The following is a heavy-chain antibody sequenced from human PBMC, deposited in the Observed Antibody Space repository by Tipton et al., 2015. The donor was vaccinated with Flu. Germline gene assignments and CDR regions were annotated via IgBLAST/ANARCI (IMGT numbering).Heavy chain of an antibody. CDR1: GYSISSGYY. D-gene: IGHD3-10*02. J-gene: IGHJ4*02. V-gene: IGHV4-38-2*02. CDR3: ARHTGDSVRGVIDY. Sequence: TLSLTCTVSGYSISSGYYWGWIRQPPGKGLEWIGTIYHIGSPYYNPSLKSRLTISVDTSKNQFSLRLSSVTAADTAVYYCARHTGDSVRGVIDYWGQGTLVTVSS. CDR2: IYHIGSP.